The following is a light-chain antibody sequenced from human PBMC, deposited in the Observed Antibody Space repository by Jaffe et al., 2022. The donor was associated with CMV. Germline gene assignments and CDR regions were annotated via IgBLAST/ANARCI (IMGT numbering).Light chain of an antibody. CDR3: QSYDSTNLVV. Sequence: NFMLTQPHSVSESPGKAVTLSCTRSSGSIASNLVQWYQQRPGSAPTTVIFENDQRPSAVPDRFAGYIDTTSNSAFLTISGLKTEDEADYYCQSYDSTNLVVFGGGTQLTVL. CDR2: END. V-gene: IGLV6-57*04. CDR1: SGSIASNL. J-gene: IGLJ7*01.